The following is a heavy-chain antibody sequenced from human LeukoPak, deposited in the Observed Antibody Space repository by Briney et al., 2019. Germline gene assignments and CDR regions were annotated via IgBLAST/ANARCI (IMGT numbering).Heavy chain of an antibody. CDR1: GYSFTSYW. J-gene: IGHJ6*04. D-gene: IGHD2-15*01. V-gene: IGHV1-8*02. Sequence: GESLKISCKGSGYSFTSYWIGWVRQATGQGLEWMGWMNPNSGNTGYAQKFQGRVTMTRNTSISTAYMELSSLRSEDTAVYYCARSDIVGDVWGKGTTVTVSS. CDR2: MNPNSGNT. CDR3: ARSDIVGDV.